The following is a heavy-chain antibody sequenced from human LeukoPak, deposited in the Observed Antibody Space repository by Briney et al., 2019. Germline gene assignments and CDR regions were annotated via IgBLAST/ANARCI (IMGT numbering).Heavy chain of an antibody. J-gene: IGHJ3*02. V-gene: IGHV1-18*01. Sequence: ASVKVSCKASGYTFTSYGITWVRQAPGQGLEWMGWISAYNGDTNYAQKLQGRVTMTTDTSTSTAYMELRSLRSDDTAVYYCASRGGSSGWYGFDAFDIWGQGTMVTVSS. D-gene: IGHD6-19*01. CDR3: ASRGGSSGWYGFDAFDI. CDR1: GYTFTSYG. CDR2: ISAYNGDT.